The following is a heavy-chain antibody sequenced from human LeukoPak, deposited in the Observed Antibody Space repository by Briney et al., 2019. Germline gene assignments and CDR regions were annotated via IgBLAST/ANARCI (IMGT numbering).Heavy chain of an antibody. D-gene: IGHD3-22*01. J-gene: IGHJ4*02. CDR3: ATMGAVDSSGVV. V-gene: IGHV1-24*01. Sequence: ASVKVSCKVSGYTLTELSMHWVRQAPGKGLEWMGGFDPEDGETIYAQKFQGRVTMTEDTSTDTAYMELSSLRSEDTAVYYCATMGAVDSSGVVWGQGTLVTVSS. CDR2: FDPEDGET. CDR1: GYTLTELS.